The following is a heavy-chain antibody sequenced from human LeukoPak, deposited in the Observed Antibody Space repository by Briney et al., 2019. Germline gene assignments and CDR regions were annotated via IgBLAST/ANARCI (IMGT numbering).Heavy chain of an antibody. V-gene: IGHV1-2*02. J-gene: IGHJ4*02. Sequence: ASVKVSCKASGYTFTGYYMHWVRQAPGQGLEWMGWINPNSGGTNYAQKFQGRVTMTRDTSISTAYMELSGLRSDDTAVYYCARDGLYCSSTSCYLYYFDYWGQGTLVTVSS. CDR3: ARDGLYCSSTSCYLYYFDY. CDR2: INPNSGGT. CDR1: GYTFTGYY. D-gene: IGHD2-2*01.